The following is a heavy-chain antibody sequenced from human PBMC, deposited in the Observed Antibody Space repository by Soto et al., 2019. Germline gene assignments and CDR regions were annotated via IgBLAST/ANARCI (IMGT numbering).Heavy chain of an antibody. CDR3: ARGYRSDFWSGYYIPKDYYMDV. J-gene: IGHJ6*03. D-gene: IGHD3-3*01. CDR2: MNPNSGNT. Sequence: GASVKVSCKASGYTFTSYDINWVRQATGQGLEWMGWMNPNSGNTGYAQKFQGRVTMTRNTSISTAYMELSSLRSEDTAVYYRARGYRSDFWSGYYIPKDYYMDVWGKGTTVTVSS. CDR1: GYTFTSYD. V-gene: IGHV1-8*01.